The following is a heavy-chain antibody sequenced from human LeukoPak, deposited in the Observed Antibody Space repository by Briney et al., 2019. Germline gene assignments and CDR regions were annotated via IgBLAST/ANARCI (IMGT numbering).Heavy chain of an antibody. V-gene: IGHV3-23*01. J-gene: IGHJ5*02. CDR3: ARDAGGRTQREGWFDP. D-gene: IGHD1-26*01. Sequence: GGSLRLSCAASGFTFNNYGMSWVRQAPGKGLEWVSAISGSADNTYYADSVKGRFTISRDNSKNTLYLQMNSLRVEDTAVYYCARDAGGRTQREGWFDPWGQGTLVTVSS. CDR1: GFTFNNYG. CDR2: ISGSADNT.